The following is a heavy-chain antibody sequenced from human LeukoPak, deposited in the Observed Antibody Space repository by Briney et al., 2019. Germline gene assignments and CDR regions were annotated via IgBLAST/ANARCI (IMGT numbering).Heavy chain of an antibody. J-gene: IGHJ5*02. CDR3: ARDIGYGALDL. CDR2: IHPDGSVT. CDR1: GFTFGSYW. D-gene: IGHD4/OR15-4a*01. V-gene: IGHV3-7*01. Sequence: GGSLKLSCAASGFTFGSYWMSWVRQAPGKGLEWVAIIHPDGSVTRYGDFVKGRFTISRDNAENSLYLRMNSLRVEDTAVFYCARDIGYGALDLWGHGTLVTVPS.